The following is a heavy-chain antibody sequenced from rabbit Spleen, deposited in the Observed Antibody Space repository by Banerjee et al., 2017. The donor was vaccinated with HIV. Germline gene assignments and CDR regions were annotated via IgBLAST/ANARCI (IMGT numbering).Heavy chain of an antibody. D-gene: IGHD8-1*01. J-gene: IGHJ6*01. CDR1: EVSFTYSSY. CDR3: ARDAGTSFSTYGMDL. CDR2: IDAGSTGFT. V-gene: IGHV1S40*01. Sequence: QSLEESGGDLVKPGASLTLTCTASEVSFTYSSYICWVRQAPGKGLEWIACIDAGSTGFTYFATWAKGRFTISKSSSTTVTLQIASLTAADTATYFCARDAGTSFSTYGMDLWGPGTLVTVS.